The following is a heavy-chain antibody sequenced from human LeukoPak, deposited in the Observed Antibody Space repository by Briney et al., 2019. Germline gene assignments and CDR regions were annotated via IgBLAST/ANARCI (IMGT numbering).Heavy chain of an antibody. J-gene: IGHJ3*02. CDR3: ARVSKSTYMTYAFDI. D-gene: IGHD1-1*01. Sequence: GGSLRLSCAASGFTFSTYGMHWVRQAPGKGLEWVTFVRSDGSDKYYADSVKGRFTFSRDNSKNTLYLQMKSLRAEDTAVYYCARVSKSTYMTYAFDIWGQGTMVTVSS. V-gene: IGHV3-30*02. CDR1: GFTFSTYG. CDR2: VRSDGSDK.